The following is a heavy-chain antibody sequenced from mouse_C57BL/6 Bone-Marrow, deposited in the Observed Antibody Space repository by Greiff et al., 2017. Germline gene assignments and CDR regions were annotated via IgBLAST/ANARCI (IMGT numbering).Heavy chain of an antibody. CDR3: ATIYYDYDLYAMDY. D-gene: IGHD2-4*01. J-gene: IGHJ4*01. Sequence: VQLQESGAELVRPGTSVKVSCKASGYAFTNYLIEWVKQRPGQGLEWIGVINPGSGGTNYNEKFKGKATLTADKSSSTAYMQRSSLTSEDSAVYFCATIYYDYDLYAMDYWGQGASVTVSS. V-gene: IGHV1-54*01. CDR2: INPGSGGT. CDR1: GYAFTNYL.